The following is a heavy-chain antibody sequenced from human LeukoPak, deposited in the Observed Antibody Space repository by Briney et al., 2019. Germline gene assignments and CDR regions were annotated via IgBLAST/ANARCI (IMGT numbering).Heavy chain of an antibody. CDR2: IYTSGST. D-gene: IGHD5-18*01. V-gene: IGHV4-4*07. Sequence: SETLSLTCTVSGGSISSYYWSWIRQPAGKGLEWIGRIYTSGSTNYNPSLKSRVTMSVDTSQNQFSLKLSSVTAAATAGSYCARAAAMEPYYYYGMDVWGQGTTVTVSS. CDR1: GGSISSYY. J-gene: IGHJ6*02. CDR3: ARAAAMEPYYYYGMDV.